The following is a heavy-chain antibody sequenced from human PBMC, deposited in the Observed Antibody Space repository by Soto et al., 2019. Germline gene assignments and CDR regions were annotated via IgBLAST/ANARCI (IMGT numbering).Heavy chain of an antibody. CDR2: ITGSGGTT. V-gene: IGHV3-23*01. J-gene: IGHJ4*02. CDR3: AKVFYYDISTYSRALDC. Sequence: GGSLSLSCAASGFTFNTFAMSWVRQAPGKGLDWVSSITGSGGTTYFGNSVKGRFTVSRDNSKNTLYLQMNGLRAEDTALYYCAKVFYYDISTYSRALDCWGQGTPVTVSS. D-gene: IGHD3-22*01. CDR1: GFTFNTFA.